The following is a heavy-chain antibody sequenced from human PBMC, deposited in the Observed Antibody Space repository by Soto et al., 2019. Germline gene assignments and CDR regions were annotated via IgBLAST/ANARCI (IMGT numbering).Heavy chain of an antibody. CDR1: AGSISRSNYY. CDR3: ARGRPLRYFDWLFWSI. CDR2: MYSSGNT. Sequence: SETLSLTCTVSAGSISRSNYYWGWIRQPPGKGLEWIGSMYSSGNTYYNPSLKSRVTISVDTSKNQFSLKLSSVTAADTAVYYCARGRPLRYFDWLFWSIWGQGTLVTVSS. D-gene: IGHD3-9*01. J-gene: IGHJ4*02. V-gene: IGHV4-39*01.